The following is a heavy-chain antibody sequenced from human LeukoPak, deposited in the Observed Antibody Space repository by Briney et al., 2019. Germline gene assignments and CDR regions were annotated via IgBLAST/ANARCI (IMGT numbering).Heavy chain of an antibody. CDR1: GFTFDDNA. Sequence: GGSLRLSCTASGFTFDDNAMHWVRQAPGKGLEWVSSISWNSGTIGYADSVKGRVTISRDNSKNTLYLQMNSLRVEDTAVYYCVRDRTAMGNAFDFWGQGTLVTVSS. CDR2: ISWNSGTI. CDR3: VRDRTAMGNAFDF. J-gene: IGHJ4*02. D-gene: IGHD5-18*01. V-gene: IGHV3-9*01.